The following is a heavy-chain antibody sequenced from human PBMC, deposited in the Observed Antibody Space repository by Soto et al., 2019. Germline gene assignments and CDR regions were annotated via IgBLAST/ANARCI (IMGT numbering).Heavy chain of an antibody. D-gene: IGHD3-3*01. CDR1: GFSLSTSGVG. CDR2: IYWDDDK. V-gene: IGHV2-5*02. Sequence: SGPTLVNPTQTLTLTCTFSGFSLSTSGVGVGWIRQPPGKALEWLALIYWDDDKRYSPSLKSRLTITKDTSKNQVVLTMTNMDPVDTATYYCAHGPRVDFWRENLLDPWGQGTLVTVYS. J-gene: IGHJ5*02. CDR3: AHGPRVDFWRENLLDP.